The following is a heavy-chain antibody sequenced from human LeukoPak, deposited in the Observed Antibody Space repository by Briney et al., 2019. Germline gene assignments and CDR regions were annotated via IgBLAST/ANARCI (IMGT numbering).Heavy chain of an antibody. CDR1: GGSISSSSYY. D-gene: IGHD5-18*01. CDR3: ARLRAGYSYPYYYYMDV. J-gene: IGHJ6*03. Sequence: SETLSLTCTVSGGSISSSSYYWGWIRQPPGKGLEWIGSIYYSGSTYYNPSLKSRVTISVDTSKNQFSLKLSSVTAADTAVYYCARLRAGYSYPYYYYMDVWGKGTTVTISS. CDR2: IYYSGST. V-gene: IGHV4-39*07.